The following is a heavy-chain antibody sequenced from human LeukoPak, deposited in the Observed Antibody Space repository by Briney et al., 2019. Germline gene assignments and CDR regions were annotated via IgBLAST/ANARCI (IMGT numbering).Heavy chain of an antibody. V-gene: IGHV1-46*01. CDR2: INPSGGST. Sequence: ASVKVSCKASGYTFTSYYMHWVRQAPGQGLEWMGIINPSGGSTSYAQKFQGRVTMTRDTSTSTVYMELSSLRSEDTAVYYCARDGSGYSYGYGGYFDYWGQGTLVTVSS. D-gene: IGHD5-18*01. CDR1: GYTFTSYY. CDR3: ARDGSGYSYGYGGYFDY. J-gene: IGHJ4*02.